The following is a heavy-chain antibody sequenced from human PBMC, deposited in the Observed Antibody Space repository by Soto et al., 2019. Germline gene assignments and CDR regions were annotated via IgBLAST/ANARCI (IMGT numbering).Heavy chain of an antibody. D-gene: IGHD2-21*01. CDR1: RYAFSNYW. CDR3: GRQWGDGYRIDY. CDR2: IDPTDSFT. J-gene: IGHJ4*01. Sequence: PGESLTISCECSRYAFSNYWINCVGQVPGKGLEWMGRIDPTDSFTNYSPSFQGHVTFSVDKSISTAYVQWSSLKASDTATYYCGRQWGDGYRIDYGG. V-gene: IGHV5-10-1*01.